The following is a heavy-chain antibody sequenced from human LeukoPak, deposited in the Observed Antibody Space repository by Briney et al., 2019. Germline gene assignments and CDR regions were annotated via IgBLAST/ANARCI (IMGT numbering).Heavy chain of an antibody. D-gene: IGHD4-23*01. J-gene: IGHJ4*02. CDR2: INPHSGGT. Sequence: ASVKVSFKASGYTFTDYYLHWVRQAPGQGLEWMGWINPHSGGTDYPQKFQGRVTMTRDTSVSTAYMDLSRLTSDDTAVYYCAGLGIDDYGGNFDYWGQGTLVTVSS. CDR3: AGLGIDDYGGNFDY. V-gene: IGHV1-2*02. CDR1: GYTFTDYY.